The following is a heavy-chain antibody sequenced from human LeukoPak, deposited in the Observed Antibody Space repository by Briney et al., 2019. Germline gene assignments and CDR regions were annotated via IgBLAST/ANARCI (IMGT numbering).Heavy chain of an antibody. V-gene: IGHV3-23*01. J-gene: IGHJ4*02. CDR2: ISGSGGST. CDR1: GFTFSSYG. D-gene: IGHD2-2*01. Sequence: QTGGSLRLSCAASGFTFSSYGMSWVRQAPGKGLEWVSAISGSGGSTYYADSVKGRFTISRDNSKNTLYLQMNSLRAEDTAVYYCAKDLSKRVVPEPTFDYWGQGTLVTVSS. CDR3: AKDLSKRVVPEPTFDY.